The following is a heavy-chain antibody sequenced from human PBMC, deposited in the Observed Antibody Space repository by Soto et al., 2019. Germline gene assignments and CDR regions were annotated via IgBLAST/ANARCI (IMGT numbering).Heavy chain of an antibody. CDR3: ARDPLGRPLDY. V-gene: IGHV3-11*05. Sequence: GSLRLSCAASGFTFSDYYMSWIRQAPGKGLEWVSYISSSSSYTNYADSVKGRFTISRDNAKNSLYLQMNSLRAEDTAVYYCARDPLGRPLDYWGQGTLVTVSS. CDR2: ISSSSSYT. CDR1: GFTFSDYY. J-gene: IGHJ4*02.